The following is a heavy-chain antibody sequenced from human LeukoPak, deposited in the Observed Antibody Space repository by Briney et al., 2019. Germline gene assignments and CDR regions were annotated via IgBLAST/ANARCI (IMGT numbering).Heavy chain of an antibody. Sequence: GGSLRLSCTASGFTFYDFVMHWVRQAPGKGLEWVSGISWNSSSIGYADSVKGRFTISRDNAKNSLYLQMNSLRAEDTALYYCAKGPKRGNNYGLIDYWGQGTLVTVSS. J-gene: IGHJ4*02. CDR2: ISWNSSSI. V-gene: IGHV3-9*01. CDR1: GFTFYDFV. D-gene: IGHD5-18*01. CDR3: AKGPKRGNNYGLIDY.